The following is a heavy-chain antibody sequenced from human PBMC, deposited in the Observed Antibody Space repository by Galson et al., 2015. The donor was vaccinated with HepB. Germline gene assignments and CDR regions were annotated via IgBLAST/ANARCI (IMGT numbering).Heavy chain of an antibody. CDR1: GGTFSSYT. CDR3: ARSIAAASRSADY. D-gene: IGHD6-13*01. Sequence: SVKVSCKASGGTFSSYTISWVRLAPGQGLEWMGRIIPILGIANYAQKFQGRVTITADKSTSTAYMELSSLRSEDTAVYYCARSIAAASRSADYWGQGTLVTVSS. V-gene: IGHV1-69*02. J-gene: IGHJ4*02. CDR2: IIPILGIA.